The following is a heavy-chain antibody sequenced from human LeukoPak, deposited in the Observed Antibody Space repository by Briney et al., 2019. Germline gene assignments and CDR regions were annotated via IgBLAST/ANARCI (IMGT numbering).Heavy chain of an antibody. CDR3: AREGRGYYGDFDY. CDR1: GFIFSDHD. D-gene: IGHD3-22*01. CDR2: ISRSGTTK. Sequence: PGGSLRDSCAASGFIFSDHDMDWIRQAPGKGLEWISYISRSGTTKYYADSVKGRFTISRDNADNSLYLQLNSLRAEDTAVYYCAREGRGYYGDFDYLDLGTLVTVSS. J-gene: IGHJ4*02. V-gene: IGHV3-11*01.